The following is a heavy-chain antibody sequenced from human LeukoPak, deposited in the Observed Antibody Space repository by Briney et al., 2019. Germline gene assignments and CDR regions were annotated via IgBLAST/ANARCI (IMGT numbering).Heavy chain of an antibody. D-gene: IGHD3-10*01. V-gene: IGHV4-30-2*01. CDR2: IFHTGSS. CDR3: ARELWFVNAPGSWLDP. Sequence: WVRQPSGKGLEWIGYIFHTGSSYYNPSLRSRVTISVDRSRNQFSLRLTSVTAADTAVYYCARELWFVNAPGSWLDPWGQGTLVT. J-gene: IGHJ5*02.